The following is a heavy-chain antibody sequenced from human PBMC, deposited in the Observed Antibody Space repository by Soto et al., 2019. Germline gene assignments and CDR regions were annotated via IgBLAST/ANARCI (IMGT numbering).Heavy chain of an antibody. CDR2: INHSGST. CDR3: ARGQQLVYYYYYYGMDV. CDR1: GGSFSGYY. Sequence: PSETLSLTCAVYGGSFSGYYWSWIRQPPGKGLEWIGEINHSGSTNYNPSLKSRVTISVDTSKNQFSLKLSSVTAADTAVYYCARGQQLVYYYYYYGMDVWGQGTTVTVSS. D-gene: IGHD6-13*01. V-gene: IGHV4-34*01. J-gene: IGHJ6*02.